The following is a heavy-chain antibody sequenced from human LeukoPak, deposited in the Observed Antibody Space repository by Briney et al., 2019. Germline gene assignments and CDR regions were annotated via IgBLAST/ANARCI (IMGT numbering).Heavy chain of an antibody. CDR2: ISGSGGST. CDR1: GFTFSNYG. Sequence: PGGSLRLSCAASGFTFSNYGMSWVRQAPGKGLEWVSGISGSGGSTYYADSVKGRFTISRDNAKNTLYLQMNSLRAEDTAVYYCARDVPHNWFDTWGQGTLVTVSS. CDR3: ARDVPHNWFDT. J-gene: IGHJ5*02. V-gene: IGHV3-23*01.